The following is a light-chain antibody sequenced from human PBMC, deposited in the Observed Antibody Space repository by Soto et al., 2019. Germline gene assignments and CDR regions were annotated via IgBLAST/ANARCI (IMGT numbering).Light chain of an antibody. V-gene: IGKV3-20*01. CDR3: QQYGSPPALT. CDR1: QSVSSSY. J-gene: IGKJ4*01. Sequence: EIVLTQSPGTLSLSPGERATLSCRASQSVSSSYLAWYQQKPGQAPRLLIYVASSRATGIPDRFSGSGSGTDFTLTISRLEPEDFGVYYCQQYGSPPALTFCGGTKVEIK. CDR2: VAS.